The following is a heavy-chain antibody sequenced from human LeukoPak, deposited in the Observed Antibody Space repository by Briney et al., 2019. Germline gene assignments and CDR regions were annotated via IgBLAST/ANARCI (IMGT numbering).Heavy chain of an antibody. CDR3: AKDYYYGSGSYWDY. CDR2: IYSGGST. Sequence: GGSLRLSCAASGFTVSSNYMSWVRQAPGKGLEWVSVIYSGGSTYYADSVKGRFTISRDNSKNTLYLQMNSLRAEDTAVYYCAKDYYYGSGSYWDYWGQGTLVTVSS. J-gene: IGHJ4*02. D-gene: IGHD3-10*01. V-gene: IGHV3-53*01. CDR1: GFTVSSNY.